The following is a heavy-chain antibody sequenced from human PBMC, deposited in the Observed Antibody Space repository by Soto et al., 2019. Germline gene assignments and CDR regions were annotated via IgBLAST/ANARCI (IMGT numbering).Heavy chain of an antibody. D-gene: IGHD6-19*01. CDR1: GGSISSYY. Sequence: PSETLSLTCTVSGGSISSYYWSWIRQPPGKGLEWIGYIYYSGSTNYNPSLKSRVTISVDTSKNQFSLKLSSVTAADTAVYYCARTLAVAPVNAVDIWGQGTMVTVSS. CDR3: ARTLAVAPVNAVDI. V-gene: IGHV4-59*01. CDR2: IYYSGST. J-gene: IGHJ3*02.